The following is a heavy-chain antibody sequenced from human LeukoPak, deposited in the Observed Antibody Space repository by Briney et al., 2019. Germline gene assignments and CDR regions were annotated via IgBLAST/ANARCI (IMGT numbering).Heavy chain of an antibody. CDR3: ARGWMTTGNWYFDL. D-gene: IGHD4-17*01. V-gene: IGHV1-18*01. CDR2: ISAYNGNT. Sequence: GASVKVSCKASGYTFTSYGISWVRQAPGQGLEWMGWISAYNGNTNYAQKLRGRVTMTTDTSTSTAYMDLRSLRSDDTAVYYCARGWMTTGNWYFDLWGRGTLVTVSS. CDR1: GYTFTSYG. J-gene: IGHJ2*01.